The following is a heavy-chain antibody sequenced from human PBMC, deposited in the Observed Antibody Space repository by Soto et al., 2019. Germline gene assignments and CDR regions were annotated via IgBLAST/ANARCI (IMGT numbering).Heavy chain of an antibody. CDR3: ARMLAVNYSYYYVDV. D-gene: IGHD3-22*01. CDR1: GFSLRNARMG. V-gene: IGHV2-26*01. Sequence: QVTLKESGPVLVKPTETLTLTCTVSGFSLRNARMGVSWIRQPPGKALEWLAHILSSDEKSYNTSLKGRVTLSKDTSKSQLVLTMTYVDPVDTATYVCARMLAVNYSYYYVDVWGEGTTVTVSS. J-gene: IGHJ6*03. CDR2: ILSSDEK.